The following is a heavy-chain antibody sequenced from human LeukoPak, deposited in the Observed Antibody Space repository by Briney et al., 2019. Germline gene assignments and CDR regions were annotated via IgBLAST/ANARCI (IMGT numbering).Heavy chain of an antibody. V-gene: IGHV3-33*01. CDR3: ARDRLTTVTTFHFDY. D-gene: IGHD4-17*01. CDR2: IWYDRTNK. Sequence: GRSLSLSCAASGFTFSTYAMHWVRQAPGKGLEWVAVIWYDRTNKYYADSVKGRFTISRDNSKNMLYLQMSSLRAEDTAVYYCARDRLTTVTTFHFDYWGQGTLVTVSS. CDR1: GFTFSTYA. J-gene: IGHJ4*02.